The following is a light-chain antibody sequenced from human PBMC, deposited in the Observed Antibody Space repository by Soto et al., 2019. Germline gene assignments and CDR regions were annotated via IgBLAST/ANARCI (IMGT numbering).Light chain of an antibody. CDR1: QSVSSSY. CDR3: QQYGDSSWT. Sequence: EIVLTQSPGTLSSSPGERATLSCRASQSVSSSYLAWYQHKPGQAPRLLIYASSSRATGIPDRFGGSGSGTDFTRTISRLEPEDIAVYYCQQYGDSSWTSGHGTKVEIK. V-gene: IGKV3-20*01. CDR2: ASS. J-gene: IGKJ1*01.